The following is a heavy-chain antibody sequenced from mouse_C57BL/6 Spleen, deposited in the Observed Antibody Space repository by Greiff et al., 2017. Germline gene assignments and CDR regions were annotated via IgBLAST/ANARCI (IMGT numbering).Heavy chain of an antibody. CDR2: IDPENGDT. Sequence: AQLQQSGAELVRPGASVKLSCTASGFNIKDDYMHWVKQRPEQGLEWIGWIDPENGDTEYASKFQGKATITADTSSNTAYLQLSSLTSEDTAVYYCTPGLTPFAYWGQGTLVTVSA. V-gene: IGHV14-4*01. CDR1: GFNIKDDY. CDR3: TPGLTPFAY. J-gene: IGHJ3*01.